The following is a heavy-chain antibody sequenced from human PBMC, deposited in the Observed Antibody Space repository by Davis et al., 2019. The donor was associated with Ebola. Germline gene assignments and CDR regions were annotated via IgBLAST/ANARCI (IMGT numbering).Heavy chain of an antibody. V-gene: IGHV1-18*01. Sequence: ASVKVSCKASGYTFTSYGISWVRQAPGQGLEWMGWISAYNGNTNYAQKLQGRVTMTTDTSTSTAYMELRSLRSDDTAVYYCARGEYRSFTMIVVANYFDYWGQGTLVTVSS. CDR3: ARGEYRSFTMIVVANYFDY. CDR2: ISAYNGNT. J-gene: IGHJ4*02. D-gene: IGHD3-22*01. CDR1: GYTFTSYG.